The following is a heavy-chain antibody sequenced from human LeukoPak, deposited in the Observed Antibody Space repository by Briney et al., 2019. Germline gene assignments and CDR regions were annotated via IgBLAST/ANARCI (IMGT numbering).Heavy chain of an antibody. J-gene: IGHJ4*02. V-gene: IGHV3-23*01. Sequence: GGSLRLSCAASGFTFSTYNMNWVRQAPGKGLEWVSSINGSGDKTYYADSVKGRFTISRDNSKNTLYLQMNSLRAEDTAVYYCAKPARTDYADYWGQGTLVTVSS. CDR1: GFTFSTYN. D-gene: IGHD1-14*01. CDR2: INGSGDKT. CDR3: AKPARTDYADY.